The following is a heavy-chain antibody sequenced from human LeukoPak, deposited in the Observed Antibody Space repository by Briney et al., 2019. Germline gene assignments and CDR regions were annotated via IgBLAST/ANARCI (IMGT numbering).Heavy chain of an antibody. CDR2: IYYSGST. D-gene: IGHD1-26*01. V-gene: IGHV4-59*01. CDR3: ARLMPEYSGSYYYYYYMDV. CDR1: GGSISSYY. Sequence: PSETLSLTRTVSGGSISSYYWSWIRQPPGKGLEWIGYIYYSGSTNYNPSLKSRVTISVDTSKNQFSLKLSSVTAADTAVYYCARLMPEYSGSYYYYYYMDVWGKGTTVTISS. J-gene: IGHJ6*03.